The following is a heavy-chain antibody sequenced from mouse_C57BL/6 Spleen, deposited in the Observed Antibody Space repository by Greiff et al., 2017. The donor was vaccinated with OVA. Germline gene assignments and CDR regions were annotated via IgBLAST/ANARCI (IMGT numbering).Heavy chain of an antibody. J-gene: IGHJ2*01. CDR3: ARGDRGYFDY. CDR2: INPNNGGT. D-gene: IGHD3-3*01. Sequence: EVQLQQSGPELVKPGASVKISCKASGYTFTDYYMNWVKQSHGKSLEWIGDINPNNGGTSYNQKFKGKATLTVDKSSSTAYMELRSLTSEDSAVYYGARGDRGYFDYWGQGTTLTVSS. CDR1: GYTFTDYY. V-gene: IGHV1-26*01.